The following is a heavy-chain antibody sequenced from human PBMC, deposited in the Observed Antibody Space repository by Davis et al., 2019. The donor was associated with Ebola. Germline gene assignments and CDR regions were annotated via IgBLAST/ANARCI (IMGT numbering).Heavy chain of an antibody. V-gene: IGHV3-21*01. D-gene: IGHD2-21*02. J-gene: IGHJ4*02. CDR1: GFTFSSYS. CDR2: ISSSSSYI. Sequence: GSLRLSCAASGFTFSSYSMNWVRQAPGKGLEWVSSISSSSSYIYYADSVKGRFTISRDNAKNSLYLQMNSLRAEDTAVYYCARSSYCGGDCYTETGYWGQGTLVTVSS. CDR3: ARSSYCGGDCYTETGY.